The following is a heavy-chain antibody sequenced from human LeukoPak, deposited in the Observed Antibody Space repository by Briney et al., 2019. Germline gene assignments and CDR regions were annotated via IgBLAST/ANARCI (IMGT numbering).Heavy chain of an antibody. CDR3: ARGRGPYTDYYYYGMDV. Sequence: PSETLSLTCAVYGGSFSGYYWSWIRQPPGKGLEWIGEINHSGNTNYNPSLKSRVTISVDTSKNQFSLKLSSVTAADTAVYYCARGRGPYTDYYYYGMDVWGQGTTVTVSS. V-gene: IGHV4-34*01. J-gene: IGHJ6*02. CDR2: INHSGNT. D-gene: IGHD4-11*01. CDR1: GGSFSGYY.